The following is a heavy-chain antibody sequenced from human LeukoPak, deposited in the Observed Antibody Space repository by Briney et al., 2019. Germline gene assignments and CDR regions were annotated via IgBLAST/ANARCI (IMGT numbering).Heavy chain of an antibody. D-gene: IGHD1-14*01. CDR1: GYTFTAYY. V-gene: IGHV1-2*02. J-gene: IGHJ4*02. CDR2: INPNSGGA. CDR3: ARYGVPDRNYLDN. Sequence: ASVKVSCKASGYTFTAYYMNWVRQAPGQGLEWMGWINPNSGGADYAQKFQGRISMTRDTSISTAYMELSRLTSDDTAVYHCARYGVPDRNYLDNWGQGTLVTVSS.